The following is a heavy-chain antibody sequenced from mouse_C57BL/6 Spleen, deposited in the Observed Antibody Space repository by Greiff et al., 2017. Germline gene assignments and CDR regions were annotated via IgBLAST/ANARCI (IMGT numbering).Heavy chain of an antibody. CDR2: INPNNGGT. V-gene: IGHV1-18*01. J-gene: IGHJ2*01. Sequence: EVHLVESGPELVKPGASVKIPCKASGYTFTDYNMDWVKQSHGKSLEWIGDINPNNGGTIYNQKFKGKATLTVDKSSSTAYMELRSLTSEDTAVYYCARGGIYYYGSSYNFDYWGQGTTLTVSS. D-gene: IGHD1-1*01. CDR1: GYTFTDYN. CDR3: ARGGIYYYGSSYNFDY.